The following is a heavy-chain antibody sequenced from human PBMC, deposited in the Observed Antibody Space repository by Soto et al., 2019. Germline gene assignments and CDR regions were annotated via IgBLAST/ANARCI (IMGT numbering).Heavy chain of an antibody. V-gene: IGHV4-59*08. CDR3: ARHQHSSGWSDLGRGRGEYAFDI. J-gene: IGHJ3*02. Sequence: SETLSLTCTVSGGSISSYYWSWIRQPPGKGLEWIGYIYYSGSTNYNPSLKSRVTISVDTSKNQFSLKLSSVTAADTAVYYCARHQHSSGWSDLGRGRGEYAFDIWGQGTMVTVSS. CDR2: IYYSGST. CDR1: GGSISSYY. D-gene: IGHD6-19*01.